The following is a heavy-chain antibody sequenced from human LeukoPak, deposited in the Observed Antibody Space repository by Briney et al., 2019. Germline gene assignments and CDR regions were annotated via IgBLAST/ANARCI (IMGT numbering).Heavy chain of an antibody. D-gene: IGHD2-2*01. J-gene: IGHJ4*02. Sequence: GGSLRLSCAASGFTFSSYAMHWVRQAQGKGLEWVAVISYDGSNKYYADSVKGRFTISRDNSKNTLYLQMNSLRAEDTAVYYCAREVSSPIIDPWFRYCSSTSCCSLFAYWGQGTLVTVSS. CDR3: AREVSSPIIDPWFRYCSSTSCCSLFAY. CDR1: GFTFSSYA. CDR2: ISYDGSNK. V-gene: IGHV3-30-3*01.